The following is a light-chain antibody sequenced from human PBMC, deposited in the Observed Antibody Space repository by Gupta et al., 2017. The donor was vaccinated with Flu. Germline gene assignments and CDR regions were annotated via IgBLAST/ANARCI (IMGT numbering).Light chain of an antibody. V-gene: IGKV3D-11*02. J-gene: IGKJ4*01. CDR1: QSVANY. CDR3: QSRSKWRLT. Sequence: GESATPSCGASQSVANYLAWFQQKPGQAPRLLIYDAVKRATGVPGRFSGSGAGTEFTLTITSLEPEDFAIYYCQSRSKWRLTFGGGTKVGL. CDR2: DAV.